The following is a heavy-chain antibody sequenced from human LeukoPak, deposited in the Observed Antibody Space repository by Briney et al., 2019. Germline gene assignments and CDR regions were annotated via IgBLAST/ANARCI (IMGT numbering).Heavy chain of an antibody. CDR1: GFTFSNYE. CDR3: AELGITMIGGV. Sequence: GSLRLSCAASGFTFSNYEMDWVRQAPGKGLEWVSYISSSGSTIYYADSVKGRFTISRDNAKNSLYLQMNSLRAEDTAVYYCAELGITMIGGVWGKGTTVTISS. D-gene: IGHD3-10*02. V-gene: IGHV3-48*03. J-gene: IGHJ6*04. CDR2: ISSSGSTI.